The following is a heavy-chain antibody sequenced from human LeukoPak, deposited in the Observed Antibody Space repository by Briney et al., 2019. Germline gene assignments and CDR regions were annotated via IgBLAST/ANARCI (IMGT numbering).Heavy chain of an antibody. J-gene: IGHJ4*02. CDR2: INPNSGGT. CDR3: ARYYLEGRCFDY. Sequence: ASVKVSCKASGYTFTGYYMHWVRQAPGQGLEWMGWINPNSGGTNYGQKFQGRVTMTRGTSIRTAYMELSRLRSDDTAVYYCARYYLEGRCFDYWGQGTLVTVSS. V-gene: IGHV1-2*02. D-gene: IGHD3-10*01. CDR1: GYTFTGYY.